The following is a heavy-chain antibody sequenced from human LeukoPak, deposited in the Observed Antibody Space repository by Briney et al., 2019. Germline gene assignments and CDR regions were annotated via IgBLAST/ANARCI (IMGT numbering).Heavy chain of an antibody. CDR3: ASGCGGDCYGAFDI. Sequence: GGSLRLSCAASGFTFSSYAMSWVRQAPGKGLECISGFSGSGGSTYYADSVKGRFTISRDNSKNTLYLQMNSLRAEDTAVYYCASGCGGDCYGAFDIWGQGTMVTVSS. CDR1: GFTFSSYA. J-gene: IGHJ3*02. CDR2: FSGSGGST. V-gene: IGHV3-23*01. D-gene: IGHD2-21*02.